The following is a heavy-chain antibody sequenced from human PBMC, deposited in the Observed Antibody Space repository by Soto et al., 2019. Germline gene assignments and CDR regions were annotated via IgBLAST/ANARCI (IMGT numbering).Heavy chain of an antibody. CDR1: GFTFGNAW. D-gene: IGHD3-22*01. CDR3: TTGDYEGCCRI. Sequence: EVQLVESGGDLVEPGGSLRLSCAASGFTFGNAWMNWVRQAPGKGLEWVGRIKSKTDGGTTDYAAPVKDRCTISRDDSRNMLYLQVSSLKSEDTAVYYCTTGDYEGCCRIWGQGTTVTVSS. CDR2: IKSKTDGGTT. V-gene: IGHV3-15*07. J-gene: IGHJ6*02.